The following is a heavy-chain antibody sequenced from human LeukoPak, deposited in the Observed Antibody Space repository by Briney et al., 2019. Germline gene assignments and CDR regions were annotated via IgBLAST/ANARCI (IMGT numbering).Heavy chain of an antibody. J-gene: IGHJ4*02. CDR3: AKEEQWLVLVDY. D-gene: IGHD6-19*01. CDR2: IRDDGSKQ. CDR1: GITFSSYG. V-gene: IGHV3-30*02. Sequence: GGSLRLSCAASGITFSSYGMHWVRQAPGKGLEWVAFIRDDGSKQYYADSVKGRFTISRDNSKNTLYLQMNSLRAEDTAVYFCAKEEQWLVLVDYWGQGTLVTVSS.